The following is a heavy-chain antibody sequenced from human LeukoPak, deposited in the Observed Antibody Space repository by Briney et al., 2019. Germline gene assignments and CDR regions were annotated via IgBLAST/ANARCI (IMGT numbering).Heavy chain of an antibody. J-gene: IGHJ6*03. D-gene: IGHD2-8*01. V-gene: IGHV4-39*07. CDR1: GGSISSSSYY. CDR2: IYYSGST. CDR3: ARGLGYCTNGVCYRGSLYYYYYMDV. Sequence: SETLSLTCTVSGGSISSSSYYWGWIRQPPGKGLEWIGSIYYSGSTYYNPSLKSRVTISVDTSKNQFSLKLSSVTAADTAVYYCARGLGYCTNGVCYRGSLYYYYYMDVWGKGTTVTVSS.